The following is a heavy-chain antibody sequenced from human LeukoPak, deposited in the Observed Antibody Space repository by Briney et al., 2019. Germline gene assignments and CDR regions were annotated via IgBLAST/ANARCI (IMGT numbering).Heavy chain of an antibody. J-gene: IGHJ4*02. D-gene: IGHD6-19*01. CDR1: GFTFIDYD. CDR2: IGIRGDT. V-gene: IGHV3-13*01. CDR3: ARGGIQVSGIDEFDY. Sequence: GGSLRLSCAASGFTFIDYDMYWVRQVIGEGLEWVSAIGIRGDTHYSGSVKGRFTISRENAESSLYLQMNSLRAEDTAVYYCARGGIQVSGIDEFDYWGQGTLVTVSS.